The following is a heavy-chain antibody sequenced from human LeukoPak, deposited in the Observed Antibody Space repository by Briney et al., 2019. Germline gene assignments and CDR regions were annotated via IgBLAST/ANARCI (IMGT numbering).Heavy chain of an antibody. V-gene: IGHV3-23*01. CDR2: TSSSGGTT. CDR3: AKEYYDSSGYYYSLDC. CDR1: GFTFSSYA. J-gene: IGHJ4*02. D-gene: IGHD3-22*01. Sequence: GGSLRRSCAASGFTFSSYAMSWVRQAPGKGLEWVSSTSSSGGTTYHADSVKGRFTISRDNSKNTLYLQMNSLRAEDTAVYYCAKEYYDSSGYYYSLDCWGQGALVTVSS.